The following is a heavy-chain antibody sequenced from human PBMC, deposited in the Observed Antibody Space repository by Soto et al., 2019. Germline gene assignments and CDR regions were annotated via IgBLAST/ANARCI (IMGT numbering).Heavy chain of an antibody. V-gene: IGHV5-51*01. J-gene: IGHJ6*03. CDR1: GYSFTSYW. Sequence: PGESLKISCKGSGYSFTSYWIGWVRQMPGKGLEWMGIIYPGDSDTRYSPSFQGQVTISADKSISTAYLQWSSLKASDTAMYYCARTAFVVVPAAIGSSSNYYYYYMDVWGKGTXVTVSS. D-gene: IGHD2-2*02. CDR2: IYPGDSDT. CDR3: ARTAFVVVPAAIGSSSNYYYYYMDV.